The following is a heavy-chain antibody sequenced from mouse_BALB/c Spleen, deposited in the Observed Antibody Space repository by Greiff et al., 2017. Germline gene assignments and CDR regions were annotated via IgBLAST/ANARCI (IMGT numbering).Heavy chain of an antibody. Sequence: VQLQQSGAELMKPGASVKISCKATGYTFSSYWIEWVKQRPGHGLEWIGEILPGSGSTNYNEKFKGKATFTADTSSNTAYRQLSSLTSEDSAVYYCARYYRYDAAWFAYWGQGTLVTVSA. J-gene: IGHJ3*01. CDR2: ILPGSGST. D-gene: IGHD2-14*01. CDR3: ARYYRYDAAWFAY. V-gene: IGHV1-9*01. CDR1: GYTFSSYW.